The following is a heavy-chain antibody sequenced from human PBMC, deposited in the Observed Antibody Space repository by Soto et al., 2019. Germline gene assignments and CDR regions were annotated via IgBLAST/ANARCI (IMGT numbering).Heavy chain of an antibody. CDR3: ARDRAPRGWSYLDL. D-gene: IGHD2-15*01. CDR2: IIPIFGTP. V-gene: IGHV1-69*13. CDR1: GGSFSDYA. J-gene: IGHJ4*02. Sequence: SVKVSCKAFGGSFSDYAISWVRQAPGQGLEWMGGIIPIFGTPNYAQKFQDRVTFTAHESTNTAYMELSRLTSEDTAVYFCARDRAPRGWSYLDLWGQGTQVTVSS.